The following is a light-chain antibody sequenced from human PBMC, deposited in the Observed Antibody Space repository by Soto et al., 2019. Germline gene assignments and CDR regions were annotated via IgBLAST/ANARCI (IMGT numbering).Light chain of an antibody. V-gene: IGKV1-27*01. CDR2: AAS. CDR3: QKYDSAPWT. J-gene: IGKJ1*01. CDR1: QGISNY. Sequence: DIQMTQSPSSLSASVRDRVTITCRAIQGISNYLAWYQQKPGKVPKLLIYAASTLQSGVPSRFSGSGSGTDFNLTISSLQPEDVATYYCQKYDSAPWTFGQGTKVEIK.